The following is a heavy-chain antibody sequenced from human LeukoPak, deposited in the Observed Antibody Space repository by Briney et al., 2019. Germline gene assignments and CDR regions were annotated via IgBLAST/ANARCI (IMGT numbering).Heavy chain of an antibody. CDR2: IYHSGST. Sequence: SQTLSLTCAVSGGSISSGGYSWSWIRQPPGKGLEWIRYIYHSGSTYYNPSLKSRVTISVDRSKNQFSLKLSSVTAADTAVYYCARGGSEGYCSSTSCPNWFDPWGQGTLVTVSS. CDR1: GGSISSGGYS. V-gene: IGHV4-30-2*01. D-gene: IGHD2-2*01. CDR3: ARGGSEGYCSSTSCPNWFDP. J-gene: IGHJ5*02.